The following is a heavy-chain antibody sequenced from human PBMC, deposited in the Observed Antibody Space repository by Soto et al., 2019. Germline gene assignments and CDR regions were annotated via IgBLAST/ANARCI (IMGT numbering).Heavy chain of an antibody. V-gene: IGHV3-21*01. CDR3: ARQTSSSFAFDI. CDR2: IISSSSYI. Sequence: GGSLRLSCAASGFTFSSYSMNWVRQAPGKGLEWVSSIISSSSYIYYADSVKGRFTISRDNAKNSLYLQMNSLRAEDTTVYYCARQTSSSFAFDIWGQGTMVTVSS. J-gene: IGHJ3*02. D-gene: IGHD6-13*01. CDR1: GFTFSSYS.